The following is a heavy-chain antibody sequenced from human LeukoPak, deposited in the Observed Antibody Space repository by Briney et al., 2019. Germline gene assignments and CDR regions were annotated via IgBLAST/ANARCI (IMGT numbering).Heavy chain of an antibody. CDR1: GFSLSTSGVG. D-gene: IGHD2-2*02. Sequence: SGPTLVNPTQTLTLTCTFSGFSLSTSGVGVGWIRQPPGEALEWLALIHWNDDKRDSPSLKSRLTITKDTSKNQVVLTMTNMDPVDTATYYCARGYCSSTSCYTFDIWGQGTMVTVSS. CDR2: IHWNDDK. CDR3: ARGYCSSTSCYTFDI. V-gene: IGHV2-5*01. J-gene: IGHJ3*02.